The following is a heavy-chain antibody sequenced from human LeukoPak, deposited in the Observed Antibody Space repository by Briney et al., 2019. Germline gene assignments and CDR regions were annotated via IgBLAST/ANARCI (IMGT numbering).Heavy chain of an antibody. V-gene: IGHV3-23*01. CDR2: ISDSGGST. CDR3: AKYFLAAEGIFAGGNRGFDY. J-gene: IGHJ4*02. D-gene: IGHD6-13*01. Sequence: GGSLRLSCAASGFTFSSYAMSWVRQAPGKGLEWVSSISDSGGSTYYADSVKGRFTISRDNSKNTLYLQVNSLRAEDTAVYYCAKYFLAAEGIFAGGNRGFDYWGQGTLVTVSS. CDR1: GFTFSSYA.